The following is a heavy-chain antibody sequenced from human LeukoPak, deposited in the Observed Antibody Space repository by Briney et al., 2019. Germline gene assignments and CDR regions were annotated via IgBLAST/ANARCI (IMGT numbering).Heavy chain of an antibody. Sequence: SETLSLTCTVSGGSISSGSYYWSWIRQPAGKGLEWIGRTYTSGSTNYNPSLKSRVTISVDTSKNQFSLKLSSVTAADTAVYYCARDGRVGSTSSWYYYYGMDVWGQGTTVTVSS. CDR2: TYTSGST. CDR3: ARDGRVGSTSSWYYYYGMDV. J-gene: IGHJ6*02. V-gene: IGHV4-61*02. CDR1: GGSISSGSYY. D-gene: IGHD2-2*01.